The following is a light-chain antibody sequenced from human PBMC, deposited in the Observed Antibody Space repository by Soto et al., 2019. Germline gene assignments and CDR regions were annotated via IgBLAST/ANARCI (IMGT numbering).Light chain of an antibody. Sequence: DIHMTQSPSSLSASVGDRVTITCQATQDINNYLNRYQQKPGKAPKLLISDASNLETGVPSRFSGSRFGTDFTFTISSLQPEDIATYYCQQYDNLPITFGQGTRLEIK. CDR2: DAS. V-gene: IGKV1-33*01. CDR3: QQYDNLPIT. J-gene: IGKJ5*01. CDR1: QDINNY.